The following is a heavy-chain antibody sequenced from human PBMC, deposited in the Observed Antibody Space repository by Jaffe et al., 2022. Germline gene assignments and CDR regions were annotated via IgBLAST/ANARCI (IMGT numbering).Heavy chain of an antibody. CDR3: AKTYYDFWSGYPHFDY. CDR2: ISWNSGSI. J-gene: IGHJ4*02. CDR1: GFTFDDYA. Sequence: EVQLVESGGGLVQPGRSLRLSCAASGFTFDDYAMHWVRQAPGKGLEWVSGISWNSGSIGYADSVKGRFTISRDNAKNSLYLQMNSLRAEDTALYYCAKTYYDFWSGYPHFDYWGQGTLVTVSS. D-gene: IGHD3-3*01. V-gene: IGHV3-9*01.